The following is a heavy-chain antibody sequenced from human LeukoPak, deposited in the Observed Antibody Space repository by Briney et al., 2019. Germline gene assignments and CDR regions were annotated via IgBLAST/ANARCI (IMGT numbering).Heavy chain of an antibody. J-gene: IGHJ3*02. CDR3: ARGGYYDSSGYYPDALDI. CDR2: IYYSGST. V-gene: IGHV4-59*01. Sequence: PSETLSLTCTVSGGSISSYYWSWIRQPPGKGLEWIGYIYYSGSTNYNPSLKSRVTISVDTSKNQFSLKLSSVTAADTAVYYCARGGYYDSSGYYPDALDIWGQGTMVTVSS. CDR1: GGSISSYY. D-gene: IGHD3-22*01.